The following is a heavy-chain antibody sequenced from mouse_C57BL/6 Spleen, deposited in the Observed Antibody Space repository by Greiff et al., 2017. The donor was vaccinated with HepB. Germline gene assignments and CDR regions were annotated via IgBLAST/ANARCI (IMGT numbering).Heavy chain of an antibody. Sequence: EVKLQESGEGLVKPGGSLKLSCAASGFTFSSYAMSWVRQTPEKRLEWVAYISSGGDYIYYADTVKGRFTISRDNARNTLYLQMSSLKSEDTAMYYCTKGLLRYYAMDYWGQGTSVTVSS. CDR2: ISSGGDYI. CDR3: TKGLLRYYAMDY. V-gene: IGHV5-9-1*02. CDR1: GFTFSSYA. D-gene: IGHD1-1*01. J-gene: IGHJ4*01.